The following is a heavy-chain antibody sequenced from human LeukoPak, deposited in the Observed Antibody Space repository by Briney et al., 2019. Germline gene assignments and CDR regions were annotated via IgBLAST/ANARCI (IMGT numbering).Heavy chain of an antibody. D-gene: IGHD1-26*01. Sequence: SETLSLTCTVSGSSINSGNYYWTWIRQPAGKGLEWIGRFFATGSTSSSHNPSLSGRASISVDTSKNQFSLELNSVTAADSAVYFCARGIVSPRFYDYMDVWGKGTTVTVSS. V-gene: IGHV4-61*02. CDR3: ARGIVSPRFYDYMDV. J-gene: IGHJ6*03. CDR1: GSSINSGNYY. CDR2: FFATGST.